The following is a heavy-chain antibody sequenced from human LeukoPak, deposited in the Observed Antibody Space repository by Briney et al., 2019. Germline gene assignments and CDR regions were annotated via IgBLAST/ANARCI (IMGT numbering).Heavy chain of an antibody. Sequence: PSETLSLTCSVSGGSISRNSYFWGWIRQPPGKGLEWIGSIYYSGSTYYNPSLKSRVTISVDTSKNQFSLNLSSVTAADTAVYYCARGHFYRRYSSSGGGSRPPPDYYYYYYMDVWGKGTTVTVSS. CDR2: IYYSGST. CDR3: ARGHFYRRYSSSGGGSRPPPDYYYYYYMDV. J-gene: IGHJ6*03. V-gene: IGHV4-39*07. CDR1: GGSISRNSYF. D-gene: IGHD6-6*01.